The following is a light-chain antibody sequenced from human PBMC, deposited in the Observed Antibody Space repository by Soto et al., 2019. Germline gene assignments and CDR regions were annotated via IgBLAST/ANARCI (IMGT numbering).Light chain of an antibody. J-gene: IGLJ1*01. CDR1: SIDVGDYTY. Sequence: QSVLTQRASVSGSPGQSIAISCTGTSIDVGDYTYVSWYQQHPGKAPKLMIYEVSNRPSGVSNRFSGSKSGNAASLTISGLQAEDEGDYYCSSYTSSSTFVFGTGTKLTVL. CDR2: EVS. CDR3: SSYTSSSTFV. V-gene: IGLV2-14*01.